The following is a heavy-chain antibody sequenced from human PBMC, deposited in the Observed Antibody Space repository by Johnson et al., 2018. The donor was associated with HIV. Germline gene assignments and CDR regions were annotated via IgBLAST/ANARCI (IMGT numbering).Heavy chain of an antibody. V-gene: IGHV3-11*04. Sequence: QELLVESGGGLVKPGGSLRLSCAASRFTFSDYYMSWIRQTPGKGLEWVSYISSSGGTIYYADSVKGRFSISRDNAKNSLYLQMNSLRAEDTAVYYCARDRGYWDAFDIWGQGTMVIVSS. CDR2: ISSSGGTI. J-gene: IGHJ3*02. D-gene: IGHD3-22*01. CDR3: ARDRGYWDAFDI. CDR1: RFTFSDYY.